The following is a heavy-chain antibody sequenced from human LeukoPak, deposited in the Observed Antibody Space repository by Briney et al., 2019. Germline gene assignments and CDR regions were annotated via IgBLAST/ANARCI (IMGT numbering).Heavy chain of an antibody. CDR1: GGSISSYY. V-gene: IGHV4-59*01. J-gene: IGHJ4*02. Sequence: KPSETLPLTCTVSGGSISSYYWSWIRQPPGKGLEWIGYIYYSGSTNYNPSLKSRVTISVDTSKNQFSLKLSSVTAADTAVYYCAREYYDILTGHDYFDYWGQGTLVTVSS. D-gene: IGHD3-9*01. CDR2: IYYSGST. CDR3: AREYYDILTGHDYFDY.